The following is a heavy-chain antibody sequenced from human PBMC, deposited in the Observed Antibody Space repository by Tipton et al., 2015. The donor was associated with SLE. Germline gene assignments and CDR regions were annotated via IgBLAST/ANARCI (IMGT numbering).Heavy chain of an antibody. V-gene: IGHV4-59*12. CDR3: AKTGMGWYFDL. CDR2: IYYSGST. J-gene: IGHJ2*01. D-gene: IGHD7-27*01. Sequence: LRLSCTVSGGSISSYYWSWIRQPPGKGLEWIGYIYYSGSTNYNPSLKSRVTISVDTSKNQFSLKLSSVTAADTAVYYCAKTGMGWYFDLWGRGTLVTVSS. CDR1: GGSISSYY.